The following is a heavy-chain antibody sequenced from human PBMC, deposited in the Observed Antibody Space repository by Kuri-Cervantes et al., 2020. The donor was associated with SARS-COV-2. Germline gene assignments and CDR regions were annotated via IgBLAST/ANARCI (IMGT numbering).Heavy chain of an antibody. CDR3: AKDRKQIAAAGLDY. CDR1: GFTFSSYA. V-gene: IGHV3-30*02. D-gene: IGHD6-13*01. J-gene: IGHJ4*02. CDR2: IRYDGSNK. Sequence: GESLKISCAASGFTFSSYAMRWVRQAPGKGLEWVAFIRYDGSNKYYADSVKGRFTITRDNSKNTLYLQMNSLRAEDTAVYYCAKDRKQIAAAGLDYWGQGTLVTVSS.